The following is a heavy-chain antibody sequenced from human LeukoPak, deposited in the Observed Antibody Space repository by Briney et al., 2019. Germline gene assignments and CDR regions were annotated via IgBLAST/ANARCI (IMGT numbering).Heavy chain of an antibody. CDR1: GGSISSGSYY. D-gene: IGHD6-19*01. V-gene: IGHV4-61*02. CDR3: ATYVIAVAGTINWFDP. J-gene: IGHJ5*02. Sequence: SQTLSLTCTVSGGSISSGSYYWSWIRQPAGKGLEWIGRIYTSGSTNYNPSLKSRVTISVDTSKNQFSLKLSSVTAADTAVYYCATYVIAVAGTINWFDPWGQGTLVTVSS. CDR2: IYTSGST.